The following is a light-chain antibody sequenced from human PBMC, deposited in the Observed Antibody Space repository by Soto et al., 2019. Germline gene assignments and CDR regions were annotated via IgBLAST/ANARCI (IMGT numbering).Light chain of an antibody. Sequence: QSVLTQPPSVSAAPGQKVTISCSGSSFNIGPSSVFWYQRLPGAAPKVVIFGNDRRPSGIPDRFSGSKSGTSATLDITGLQTGDEADYYCETWDSSLNAHVFGSGTKVTVL. CDR3: ETWDSSLNAHV. J-gene: IGLJ1*01. V-gene: IGLV1-51*02. CDR2: GND. CDR1: SFNIGPSS.